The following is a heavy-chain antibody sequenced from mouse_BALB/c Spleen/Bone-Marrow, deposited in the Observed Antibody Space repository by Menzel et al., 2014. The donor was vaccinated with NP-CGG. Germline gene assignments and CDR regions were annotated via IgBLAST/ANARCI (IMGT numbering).Heavy chain of an antibody. CDR2: INPSNGRT. CDR1: GYTFTGYW. V-gene: IGHV1S81*02. Sequence: LVESGAELVKPGASVKLSCKASGYTFTGYWIHWVKQRPGQGLEWIGEINPSNGRTNYNEKFKSKATLTVDKSSSTAYMQLSSLTSEDSAVYYCAREDILYAMDYWGQGTSVTVSS. CDR3: AREDILYAMDY. J-gene: IGHJ4*01.